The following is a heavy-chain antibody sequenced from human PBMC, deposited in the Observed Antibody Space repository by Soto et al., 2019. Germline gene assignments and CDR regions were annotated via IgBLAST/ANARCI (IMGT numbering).Heavy chain of an antibody. D-gene: IGHD3-22*01. CDR2: ISAYNGNT. Sequence: GASVKVSCKASGYTFTSYGISWVRQAPGQGLEWMGWISAYNGNTNYAQKLQGRVTMTTDTSTSTAYMELRSLRSDDTAVYYCARSGYYDSSGYYYPFGDYFDYWGQGTLVTVPQ. CDR3: ARSGYYDSSGYYYPFGDYFDY. CDR1: GYTFTSYG. J-gene: IGHJ4*02. V-gene: IGHV1-18*01.